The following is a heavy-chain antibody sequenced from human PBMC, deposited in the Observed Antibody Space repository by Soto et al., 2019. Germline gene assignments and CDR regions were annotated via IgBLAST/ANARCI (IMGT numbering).Heavy chain of an antibody. CDR2: IIPIFGTA. J-gene: IGHJ4*02. CDR1: GGTFSSYA. D-gene: IGHD2-15*01. Sequence: GASVKVSCKASGGTFSSYAISWVRQAPGQGLEWMGGIIPIFGTANYAQKFQGRVTITADESTSTAYMELSSLRSEDTAVYYCASPPGPRGAFDYWGQGTLVTVSS. CDR3: ASPPGPRGAFDY. V-gene: IGHV1-69*13.